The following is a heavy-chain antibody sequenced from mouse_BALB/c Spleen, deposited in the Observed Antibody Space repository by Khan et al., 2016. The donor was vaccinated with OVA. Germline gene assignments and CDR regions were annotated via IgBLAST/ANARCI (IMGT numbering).Heavy chain of an antibody. CDR1: GYSITSDYA. J-gene: IGHJ4*01. Sequence: EVQLQESGPGLVKPSQSLSLTCTVTGYSITSDYAWNWIRQFPGNKLEWMGYISSTGRTSYNPSLKSRISITRDTSKNQFFLQLKSVTTEETATYYGARSLYYGYGYALDFWGRGTSVTVSS. CDR3: ARSLYYGYGYALDF. V-gene: IGHV3-2*02. D-gene: IGHD2-2*01. CDR2: ISSTGRT.